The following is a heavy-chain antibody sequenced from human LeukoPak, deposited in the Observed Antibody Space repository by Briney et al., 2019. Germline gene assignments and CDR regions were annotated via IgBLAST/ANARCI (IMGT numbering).Heavy chain of an antibody. CDR1: GYTFTSYW. D-gene: IGHD1-26*01. J-gene: IGHJ6*03. V-gene: IGHV5-51*01. CDR2: IYPGDSDS. Sequence: GESLKTSCKGSGYTFTSYWNGWVRQMPGKGLEWMGIIYPGDSDSRYSPSFQGQVTITVDKSISTAYLQWSSLKASDTAMYYCARLQEVGAAGYLDVWGKGTTVTVSS. CDR3: ARLQEVGAAGYLDV.